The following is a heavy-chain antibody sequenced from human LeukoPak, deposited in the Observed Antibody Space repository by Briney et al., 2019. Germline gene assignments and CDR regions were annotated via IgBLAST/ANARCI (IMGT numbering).Heavy chain of an antibody. V-gene: IGHV4-34*01. Sequence: SETLSLTCAVYGGSFSGYYWSWIRQPPGKGLEWIGEINHSGSTNYNPSLKSRVTISVDTSKNQFSLKLSSVTAADTAVYYCAREKGFGCSGGSCYIGWFDPWGQGTLATVSS. CDR3: AREKGFGCSGGSCYIGWFDP. CDR2: INHSGST. D-gene: IGHD2-15*01. CDR1: GGSFSGYY. J-gene: IGHJ5*02.